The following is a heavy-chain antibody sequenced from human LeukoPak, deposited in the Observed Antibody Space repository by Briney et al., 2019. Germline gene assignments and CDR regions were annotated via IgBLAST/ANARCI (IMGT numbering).Heavy chain of an antibody. CDR2: INPSVGSA. Sequence: ASVKASCKASGYTFTRYYMHWVRQAPGQGLEWMGIINPSVGSASYSQKFQGRVTMTRDTSTSTVYMELSSLRSEDTAVYYCARGWEMASKAPFDYWGQGTLVTVSS. D-gene: IGHD5-24*01. V-gene: IGHV1-46*01. CDR1: GYTFTRYY. J-gene: IGHJ4*02. CDR3: ARGWEMASKAPFDY.